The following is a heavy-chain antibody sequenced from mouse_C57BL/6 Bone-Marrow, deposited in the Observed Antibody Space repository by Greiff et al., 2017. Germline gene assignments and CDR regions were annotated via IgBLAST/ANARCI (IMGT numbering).Heavy chain of an antibody. CDR2: IDPENGDT. CDR1: GFNLKDDF. J-gene: IGHJ2*01. Sequence: VPLQPSGAELVRPGASVQLSCPASGFNLKDDFMHWVKQRPEQGLEWIGWIDPENGDTDYASKFQGKAPITADTSSNTAYLQLSSLTSEDTAVYYCTRAYYSNYFDYWGQGTTLTVSS. D-gene: IGHD2-5*01. V-gene: IGHV14-4*01. CDR3: TRAYYSNYFDY.